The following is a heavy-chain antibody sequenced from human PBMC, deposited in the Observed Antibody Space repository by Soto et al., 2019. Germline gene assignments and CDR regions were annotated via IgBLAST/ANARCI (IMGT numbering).Heavy chain of an antibody. Sequence: QVQLVESGGGVVQPGRSLRLSCAASGFTFSNYAMHWVRQAPGKGLEWVEIISYGGSSKDYADSVKGRFTISRDDSKNTLYVEMASLRAEDTAVYYCARDRAHNLCFDYWGQRTLFTVSS. V-gene: IGHV3-30-3*01. J-gene: IGHJ4*02. CDR1: GFTFSNYA. CDR2: ISYGGSSK. CDR3: ARDRAHNLCFDY.